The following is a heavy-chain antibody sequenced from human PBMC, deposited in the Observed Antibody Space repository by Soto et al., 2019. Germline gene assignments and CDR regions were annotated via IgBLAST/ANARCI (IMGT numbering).Heavy chain of an antibody. D-gene: IGHD1-20*01. Sequence: GGSLRLSCAASGFTFSGSAMHWVRQASGRGLEWVGRIRSKANSYAAAYAASVKGRFTIPRDDSKNTAYLQMNSLKTEDTAVYYCTRGITGTSGYWFDPWGQGTLVTVSS. V-gene: IGHV3-73*01. J-gene: IGHJ5*02. CDR2: IRSKANSYAA. CDR3: TRGITGTSGYWFDP. CDR1: GFTFSGSA.